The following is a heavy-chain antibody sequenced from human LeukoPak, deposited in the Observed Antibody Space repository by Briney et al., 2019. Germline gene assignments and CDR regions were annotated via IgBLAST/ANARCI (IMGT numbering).Heavy chain of an antibody. V-gene: IGHV4-30-2*01. CDR3: ARADSGGYRFDSFDF. D-gene: IGHD3-22*01. CDR1: GGSISSGGYS. Sequence: SQTLSLTCAVSGGSISSGGYSWSWIRQPPGKGLEWIGYIYHSGSTYYNPSLKSRVTISVHRSKNQFSLKLSSVTAADTAVYYCARADSGGYRFDSFDFWGQGTMVTVSP. CDR2: IYHSGST. J-gene: IGHJ3*01.